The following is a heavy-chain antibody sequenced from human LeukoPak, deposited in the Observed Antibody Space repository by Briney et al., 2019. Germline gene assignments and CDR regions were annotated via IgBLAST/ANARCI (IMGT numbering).Heavy chain of an antibody. D-gene: IGHD4-17*01. CDR2: ISGSGAVT. V-gene: IGHV3-23*01. CDR1: GFTFSSYG. Sequence: GGSLRLSCAASGFTFSSYGVSWVRQAPGKGLEWVSSISGSGAVTNYADSVKGRFTISRANSKNTLYLQMNSLRAEDTAVYYCAKRFFYGDYALYYYYYMDVWGKGTTVTVSS. J-gene: IGHJ6*03. CDR3: AKRFFYGDYALYYYYYMDV.